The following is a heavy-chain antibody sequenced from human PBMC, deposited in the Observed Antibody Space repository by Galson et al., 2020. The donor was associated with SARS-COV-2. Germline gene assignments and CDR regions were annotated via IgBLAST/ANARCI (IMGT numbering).Heavy chain of an antibody. CDR2: FDPEDGET. CDR3: ATSSLVGYGDYLAYYYGMDV. D-gene: IGHD4-17*01. Sequence: ASVKVSCKVSGYTLTELSMHWVRQAPGKGLEWMGGFDPEDGETIYAQKFQGRVTMTEDTSTDTAYMELSSLRSEDTAVYYCATSSLVGYGDYLAYYYGMDVWGQGTTVTVSS. V-gene: IGHV1-24*01. J-gene: IGHJ6*02. CDR1: GYTLTELS.